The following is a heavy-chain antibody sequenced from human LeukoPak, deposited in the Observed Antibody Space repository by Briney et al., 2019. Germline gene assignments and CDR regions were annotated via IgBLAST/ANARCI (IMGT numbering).Heavy chain of an antibody. D-gene: IGHD6-6*01. CDR1: GFTFSSYW. J-gene: IGHJ5*02. Sequence: GGSLRLSCAASGFTFSSYWMSWVRQAPGKGLEWVANIKQDGSEKYYVDSVKGRFTISRDNAKNSLYLQMNNLRAEDTAVYYCARGSIAARPGGGYNWFDPWGQGTLVTVSS. CDR2: IKQDGSEK. CDR3: ARGSIAARPGGGYNWFDP. V-gene: IGHV3-7*01.